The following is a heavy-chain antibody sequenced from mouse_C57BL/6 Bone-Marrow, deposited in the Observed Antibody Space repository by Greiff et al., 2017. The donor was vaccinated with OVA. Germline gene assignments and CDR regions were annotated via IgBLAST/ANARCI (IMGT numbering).Heavy chain of an antibody. D-gene: IGHD3-1*01. V-gene: IGHV1-54*01. Sequence: QVQLQQSGAELVRPGTSVKVSCKASGYAFTNYLIEWVKQRPGQGLEWIGVINPGSGGTNYNEKFKGKATLTADKSSSTAYMQLSSLTSEDSAVYLCARAYYAMDYWGQGTSVTVSS. J-gene: IGHJ4*01. CDR2: INPGSGGT. CDR3: ARAYYAMDY. CDR1: GYAFTNYL.